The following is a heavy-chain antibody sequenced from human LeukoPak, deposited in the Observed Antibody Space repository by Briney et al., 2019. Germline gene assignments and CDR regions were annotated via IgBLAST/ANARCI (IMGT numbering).Heavy chain of an antibody. CDR1: GGSISSYY. J-gene: IGHJ4*02. CDR3: AREAATGYYFDY. CDR2: IYYSGST. V-gene: IGHV4-59*12. Sequence: SETLSLTCTVSGGSISSYYWSWIRQPPGKGLEWIGYIYYSGSTNYNPSLKSRVTISVDTSKNQFSLKLSSVTAADTAAYYCAREAATGYYFDYWGQGTLVTVSS. D-gene: IGHD2-15*01.